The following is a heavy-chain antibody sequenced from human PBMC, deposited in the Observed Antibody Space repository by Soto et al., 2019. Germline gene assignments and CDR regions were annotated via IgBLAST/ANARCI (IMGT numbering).Heavy chain of an antibody. V-gene: IGHV6-1*01. D-gene: IGHD3-16*01. CDR1: GDIVSRNSAA. CDR3: ARETSFPDY. J-gene: IGHJ4*02. CDR2: TYYRSKLYN. Sequence: QGLSLPFDISGDIVSRNSAAWNWIRQSPSRGLEWLGRTYYRSKLYNDYAVSLKSRITINPDTSKNQFSLQLNSVTPEDTAVYYCARETSFPDYWGQGTLVSV.